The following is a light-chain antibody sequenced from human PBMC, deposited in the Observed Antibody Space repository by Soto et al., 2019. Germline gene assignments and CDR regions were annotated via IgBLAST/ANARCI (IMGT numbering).Light chain of an antibody. V-gene: IGKV1-9*01. CDR2: AAS. CDR3: QQLNSYLL. J-gene: IGKJ3*01. Sequence: DIQLTQSPSFLSASVGDRVTITCRASQGISSYLAWYQQKPGKDPKLLIYAASTLQSGVPSRFSGSGSGTEFTLTISSLQTEDFATYYCQQLNSYLLFGPGTKVDIK. CDR1: QGISSY.